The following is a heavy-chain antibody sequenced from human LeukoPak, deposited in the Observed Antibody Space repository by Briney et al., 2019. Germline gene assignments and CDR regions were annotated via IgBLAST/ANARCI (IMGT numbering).Heavy chain of an antibody. CDR2: ISGIGGST. CDR1: GFTFSSYA. CDR3: AKDRDYFEIEGVAHALTNWFDP. D-gene: IGHD2/OR15-2a*01. Sequence: PGGSLRLSCAASGFTFSSYAMSWVGQAPGKGLEGVSAISGIGGSTYYADSVKGRFTISRDNSKNTLYLQMNSLRAEDTAVYYCAKDRDYFEIEGVAHALTNWFDPWGQGTLVTVSS. J-gene: IGHJ5*02. V-gene: IGHV3-23*01.